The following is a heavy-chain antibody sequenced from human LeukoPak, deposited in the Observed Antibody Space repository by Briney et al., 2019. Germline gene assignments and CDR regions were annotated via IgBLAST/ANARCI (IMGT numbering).Heavy chain of an antibody. CDR1: GFTFTSSA. Sequence: SVKVSCKASGFTFTSSAVQWVRQARGQRLEWIGWIVVGSGNTNYAQKFQERVTITRDMSTSTAYMELSSLRSEDTAVYYCAAETTVTDSDAFDIWGQGTMVTASS. V-gene: IGHV1-58*01. CDR3: AAETTVTDSDAFDI. D-gene: IGHD4-17*01. CDR2: IVVGSGNT. J-gene: IGHJ3*02.